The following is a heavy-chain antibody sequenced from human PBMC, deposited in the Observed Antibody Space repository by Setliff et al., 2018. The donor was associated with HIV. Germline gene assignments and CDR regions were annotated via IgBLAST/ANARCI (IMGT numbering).Heavy chain of an antibody. CDR1: GGSFNGYS. Sequence: PSETLSLTCAVYGGSFNGYSWTWIRQPPGKGLEWIGGINHTGSTYYNPSLKSRVTISVDTSKNQFSLKLSSVTAADTAVYYCARLDSSGYYVDYWGQGTLVTVSS. V-gene: IGHV4-34*01. D-gene: IGHD3-22*01. CDR2: INHTGST. J-gene: IGHJ4*02. CDR3: ARLDSSGYYVDY.